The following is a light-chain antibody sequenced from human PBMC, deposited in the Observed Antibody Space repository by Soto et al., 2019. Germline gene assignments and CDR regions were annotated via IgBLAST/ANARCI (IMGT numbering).Light chain of an antibody. J-gene: IGKJ3*01. CDR3: QQTFNTYFT. CDR1: QNILNH. CDR2: GAS. Sequence: IQLTQSPSSLSAAVGDRVTITCRTSQNILNHLKWYQQKPGKVPKILIYGASTLHNGVPSRFSAGVSRSLFTLPISNLQPHDFATYYCQQTFNTYFTFGPGT. V-gene: IGKV1-39*01.